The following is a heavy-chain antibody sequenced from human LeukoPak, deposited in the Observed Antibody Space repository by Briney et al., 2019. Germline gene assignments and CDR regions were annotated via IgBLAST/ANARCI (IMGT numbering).Heavy chain of an antibody. CDR1: GLRFDDYA. CDR3: AKGLFGVVIRGNYFDP. V-gene: IGHV3-9*01. J-gene: IGHJ5*02. CDR2: ISWNSGST. Sequence: GRSLRLSCAASGLRFDDYAMHWVRQGPGKGLEWVSGISWNSGSTGYADSVKGRFTISRDNARNSLYLQMNSLRPEDTALYYCAKGLFGVVIRGNYFDPWGQGTLVTVSS. D-gene: IGHD3-3*01.